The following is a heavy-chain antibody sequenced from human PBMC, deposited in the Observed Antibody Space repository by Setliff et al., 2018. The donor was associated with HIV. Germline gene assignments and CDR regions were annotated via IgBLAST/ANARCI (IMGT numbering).Heavy chain of an antibody. CDR1: GYKFINYW. CDR3: ARHRAGYSGYAIPILDY. Sequence: GESLKISCKGSGYKFINYWIGWVRQRPGTGLEWMGIIYSGDSSIKYSPSFQGQVTISIDKSITTAYLHLSSLEASDTAIYYCARHRAGYSGYAIPILDYWGQGTLVTVSS. CDR2: IYSGDSSI. J-gene: IGHJ4*02. V-gene: IGHV5-51*01. D-gene: IGHD5-12*01.